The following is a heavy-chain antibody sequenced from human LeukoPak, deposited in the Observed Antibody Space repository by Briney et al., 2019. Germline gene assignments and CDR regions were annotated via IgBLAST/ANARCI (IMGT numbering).Heavy chain of an antibody. CDR1: GFTFSSYA. CDR3: ARVGGVSDAFDI. J-gene: IGHJ3*02. Sequence: PGGSLRLSCAASGFTFSSYAMHWVRQAPGKGLEWVAVISYDGSNKYYADSVKGRFTISRDNSKNTLYLQMNSLRAEDTAVYYCARVGGVSDAFDIWGQGTMVTVSS. CDR2: ISYDGSNK. V-gene: IGHV3-30-3*01. D-gene: IGHD2-8*02.